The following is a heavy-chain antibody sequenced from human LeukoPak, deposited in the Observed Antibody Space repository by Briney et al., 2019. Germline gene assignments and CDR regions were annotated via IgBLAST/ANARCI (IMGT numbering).Heavy chain of an antibody. CDR3: ASFATADAFDI. Sequence: SVKVSCKASGGTFCSYAISWVRQAAGQGLEWMGGIIPIFGTANYAQKFQGRVTITADESTSTAYMELSSLRSEDTAVYYCASFATADAFDIWGQGTMVTVSS. V-gene: IGHV1-69*13. CDR2: IIPIFGTA. J-gene: IGHJ3*02. D-gene: IGHD1-26*01. CDR1: GGTFCSYA.